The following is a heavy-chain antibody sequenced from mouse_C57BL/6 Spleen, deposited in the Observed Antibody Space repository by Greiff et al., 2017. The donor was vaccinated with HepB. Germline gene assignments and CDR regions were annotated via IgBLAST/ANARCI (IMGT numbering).Heavy chain of an antibody. CDR2: IWSDGST. J-gene: IGHJ4*01. CDR1: GFSLTSYG. CDR3: ARGDYYGSSYDYAMDY. Sequence: VQLVESGPGLVAPSQSLSITCTVSGFSLTSYGVHWVRQPPGKGLEWLVVIWSDGSTTYNSALKSRLSISKDNSKSQVFLKMNSLQTDDTAMYYCARGDYYGSSYDYAMDYWGQGTSVTVSS. D-gene: IGHD1-1*01. V-gene: IGHV2-6*03.